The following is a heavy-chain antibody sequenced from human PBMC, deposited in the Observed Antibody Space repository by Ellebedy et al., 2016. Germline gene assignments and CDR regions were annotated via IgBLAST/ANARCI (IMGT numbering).Heavy chain of an antibody. Sequence: GGSLRLXXVASGLTVSRHYMSWVRQAPGKGLEWVAIIYSGGTTYYSASVEGRFTISRDNSKSTVYRQMNSLTAEDTASYYCARDLAWRGMDVWGQGTTVTVSS. D-gene: IGHD2-21*01. V-gene: IGHV3-53*01. J-gene: IGHJ6*02. CDR3: ARDLAWRGMDV. CDR2: IYSGGTT. CDR1: GLTVSRHY.